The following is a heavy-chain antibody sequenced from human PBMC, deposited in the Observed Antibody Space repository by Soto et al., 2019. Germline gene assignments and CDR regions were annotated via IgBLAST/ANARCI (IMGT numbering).Heavy chain of an antibody. CDR2: ISPYYGST. CDR1: GFTFTNYF. D-gene: IGHD6-25*01. J-gene: IGHJ6*02. CDR3: ARGDGRGSSGFYYYYGMDV. V-gene: IGHV1-46*01. Sequence: QVQLVQSGAEVKKPGASVKVSCKASGFTFTNYFFYWVRQAPRQGLEWMGIISPYYGSTNYVQSFQGRVTMTGDTSTSTVYMELSSLRSEDTAVYYCARGDGRGSSGFYYYYGMDVWGHGTTVTVSS.